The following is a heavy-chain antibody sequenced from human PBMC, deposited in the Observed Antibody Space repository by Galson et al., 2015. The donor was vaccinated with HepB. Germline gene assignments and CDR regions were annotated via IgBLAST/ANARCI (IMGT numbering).Heavy chain of an antibody. J-gene: IGHJ4*02. CDR1: GFTFSSYA. V-gene: IGHV3-23*01. CDR2: ISGSGGST. Sequence: SLRLSCAASGFTFSSYAMSWVRQAPGKGLEWVSAISGSGGSTYYADSVKGRFTISRDNSKNTLYLQMNSLRAEDTAVYYCAKVQTGGFLEWLLLVYWGQGTLVTVSS. CDR3: AKVQTGGFLEWLLLVY. D-gene: IGHD3-3*01.